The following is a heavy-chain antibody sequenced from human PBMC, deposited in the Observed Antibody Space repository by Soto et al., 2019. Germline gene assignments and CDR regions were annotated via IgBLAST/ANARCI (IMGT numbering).Heavy chain of an antibody. D-gene: IGHD6-13*01. CDR1: GYTFTNFD. Sequence: GASVKVSCKTSGYTFTNFDVNWVRQAAGQGLEWMGWMSPNSENKGYAQKFQGRVSMTRDTSITTAYMELSSLRAEDTAVYYCARDRRRYSSSWTHFDYWGQGTLVTVSS. V-gene: IGHV1-8*01. J-gene: IGHJ4*02. CDR2: MSPNSENK. CDR3: ARDRRRYSSSWTHFDY.